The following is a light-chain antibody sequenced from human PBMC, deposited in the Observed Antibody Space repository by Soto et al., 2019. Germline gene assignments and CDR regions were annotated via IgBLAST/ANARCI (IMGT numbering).Light chain of an antibody. V-gene: IGKV1-33*01. Sequence: DIQMTQSPSSLSAFVGDRVTITCQASQDISNYLNWYQQKPGKAPKLLIYDASNLETGVPSRFSGSGSGTDFTCTISSLQPEDIATYYCQQYDHLPAFGQGTRLEIK. CDR1: QDISNY. J-gene: IGKJ5*01. CDR3: QQYDHLPA. CDR2: DAS.